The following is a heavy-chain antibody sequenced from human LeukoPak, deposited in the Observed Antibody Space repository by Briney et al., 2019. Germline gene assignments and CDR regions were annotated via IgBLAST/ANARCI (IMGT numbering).Heavy chain of an antibody. V-gene: IGHV3-53*01. CDR2: IYSSGST. J-gene: IGHJ5*02. D-gene: IGHD3-3*01. CDR3: AKDGALEWLYQPLFDP. Sequence: PGGSLRLSCAASGFTFSSNYMNWVRQAPGKGLEWVSVIYSSGSTYYADSVKGRFTISRDNSKNTLYLQMNSLRAEDTAVYYCAKDGALEWLYQPLFDPWGQGTLVTVSS. CDR1: GFTFSSNY.